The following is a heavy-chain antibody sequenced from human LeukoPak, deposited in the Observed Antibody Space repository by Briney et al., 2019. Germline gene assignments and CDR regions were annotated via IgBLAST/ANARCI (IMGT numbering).Heavy chain of an antibody. J-gene: IGHJ4*02. V-gene: IGHV3-66*01. CDR1: GFTVSSNC. CDR2: IYSGGDT. D-gene: IGHD6-19*01. CDR3: ARERSLEIAVAGTIFDY. Sequence: GGSLRLSCAASGFTVSSNCMGWVRQAPGKGLEWVSVIYSGGDTYYADSVKGRFTISRDNSKNMIYLEMSSLKAEDTAVYYCARERSLEIAVAGTIFDYWGQGTLVTVSS.